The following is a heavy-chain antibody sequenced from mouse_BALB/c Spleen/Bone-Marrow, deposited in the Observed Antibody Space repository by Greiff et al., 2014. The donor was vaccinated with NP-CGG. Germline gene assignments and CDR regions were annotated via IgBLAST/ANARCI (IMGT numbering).Heavy chain of an antibody. CDR3: ARDTMDY. CDR2: IFPGNVNT. V-gene: IGHV1S56*01. CDR1: GYTFTSYY. Sequence: VQLQQSGPELVKPGASVRISCKASGYTFTSYYIHWVEQRPGQGLEWIGWIFPGNVNTKYNEKFKGKATQNADKSSITAYMQLSSLTSEDSAVYFCARDTMDYWGQGTSVTVSS. J-gene: IGHJ4*01.